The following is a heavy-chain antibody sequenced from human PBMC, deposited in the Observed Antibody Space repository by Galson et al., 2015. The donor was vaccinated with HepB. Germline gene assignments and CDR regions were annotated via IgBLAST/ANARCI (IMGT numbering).Heavy chain of an antibody. Sequence: SLRLSCAASGFTFSNYWMRWVRQAPGKGLESVANIKHDGGETYYVDSVKGRFTISRDNAKNSLYLQMNNLRAEDTAGYYCTTAVRAYCCCYCSWGQGTLVTVSS. V-gene: IGHV3-7*01. CDR2: IKHDGGET. CDR1: GFTFSNYW. CDR3: TTAVRAYCCCYCS. J-gene: IGHJ5*02. D-gene: IGHD2-21*02.